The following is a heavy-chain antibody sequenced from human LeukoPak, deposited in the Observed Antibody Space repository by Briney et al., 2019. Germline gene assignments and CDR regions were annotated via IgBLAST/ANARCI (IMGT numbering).Heavy chain of an antibody. D-gene: IGHD4-17*01. V-gene: IGHV1-24*01. CDR1: GYTLTELS. J-gene: IGHJ5*02. Sequence: ASVKVSFKVSGYTLTELSMHWVRQAPGKGLEWMGGFDPEDGETIYAQKFQGRVTMTEDTSTDTAYMELSSLRSEDTAVYCCATLRTVTFRGPNWFDPWGQGTLVTVSS. CDR3: ATLRTVTFRGPNWFDP. CDR2: FDPEDGET.